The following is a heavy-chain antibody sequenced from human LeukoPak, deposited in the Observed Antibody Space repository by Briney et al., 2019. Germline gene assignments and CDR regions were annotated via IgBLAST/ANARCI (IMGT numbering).Heavy chain of an antibody. J-gene: IGHJ4*02. D-gene: IGHD3-3*01. Sequence: PGRSLRLSCAASGFTFDDYAMHWVRQAPGKGLEWVSGIRWNSGSIGYADSVKGRFTISRDNAKNSLYLQMNSLRAEDTALYYCAKGGVVLRFLEWFDYWGQGTLVTVSS. CDR1: GFTFDDYA. CDR3: AKGGVVLRFLEWFDY. V-gene: IGHV3-9*01. CDR2: IRWNSGSI.